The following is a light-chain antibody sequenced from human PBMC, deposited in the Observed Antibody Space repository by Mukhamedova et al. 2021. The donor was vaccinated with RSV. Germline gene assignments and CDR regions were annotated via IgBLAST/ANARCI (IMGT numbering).Light chain of an antibody. V-gene: IGKV1-13*02. J-gene: IGKJ3*01. CDR3: QHFSSYPLS. CDR2: DVS. Sequence: WYQRRVHGKPPKLLIYDVSNLDRGVPSRFSGSGSGTEFTHTISSLQPEDFAFYYCQHFSSYPLSFGPGTKVDV.